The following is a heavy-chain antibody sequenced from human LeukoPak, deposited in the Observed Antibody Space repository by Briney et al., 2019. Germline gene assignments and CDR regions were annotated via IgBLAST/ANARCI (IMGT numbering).Heavy chain of an antibody. CDR2: ISYDGSNK. CDR3: ARGGEIHSPFDY. V-gene: IGHV3-30*03. Sequence: PGGSLRLSCAASGFTFSNYGMHWVRQSPGKKLEWVAVISYDGSNKYYADSVKGRFTISRDNSKNTLYLQMNSLRAEDTAVYYCARGGEIHSPFDYWGQGTLVTVSS. D-gene: IGHD1-26*01. J-gene: IGHJ4*02. CDR1: GFTFSNYG.